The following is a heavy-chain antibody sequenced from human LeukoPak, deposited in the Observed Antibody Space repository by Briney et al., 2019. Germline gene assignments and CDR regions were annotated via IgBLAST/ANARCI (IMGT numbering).Heavy chain of an antibody. Sequence: KSSETLSLTCAVSGGSISSGGYSWSWIRQPPGKGLEWIGYIDHSGTTYYNPSLKSRVTISVDTSKNQFSLKLSSVTAADTAVYYCARHSRAFDSGSSPFFDYWGQGTLVTVSS. CDR2: IDHSGTT. CDR1: GGSISSGGYS. D-gene: IGHD1-26*01. V-gene: IGHV4-30-2*03. J-gene: IGHJ4*02. CDR3: ARHSRAFDSGSSPFFDY.